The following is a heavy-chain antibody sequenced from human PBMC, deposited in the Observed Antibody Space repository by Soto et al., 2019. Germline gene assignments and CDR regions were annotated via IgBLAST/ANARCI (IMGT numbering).Heavy chain of an antibody. D-gene: IGHD1-26*01. CDR3: ARDGGRHSGGIDY. Sequence: QVQLVQSGAEVKKPGSSVKVSCKASGGTFSSYSINWVRQAPGQGLEWMGEIIPIFGKANYAQKFQGRVTITADESTSTAYMELSSQRSEDTAVYYCARDGGRHSGGIDYWGQGTLVTVSS. CDR2: IIPIFGKA. J-gene: IGHJ4*02. CDR1: GGTFSSYS. V-gene: IGHV1-69*01.